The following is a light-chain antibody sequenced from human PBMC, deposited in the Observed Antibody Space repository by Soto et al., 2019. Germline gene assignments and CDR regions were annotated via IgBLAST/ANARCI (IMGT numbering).Light chain of an antibody. V-gene: IGKV3-20*01. Sequence: ENVLAQSPGTLSLSPGERATLSCKTSQSVSSSYLAWYQQKPGQAPRLLIYGASSRATGIPDRFSGSGSGTDFALTISRLEREDFAVYYCQQYGTWTFGQGTKVEIK. CDR3: QQYGTWT. CDR2: GAS. J-gene: IGKJ1*01. CDR1: QSVSSSY.